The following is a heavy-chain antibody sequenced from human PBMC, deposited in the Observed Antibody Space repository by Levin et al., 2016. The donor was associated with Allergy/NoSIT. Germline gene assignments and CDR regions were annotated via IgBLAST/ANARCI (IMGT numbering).Heavy chain of an antibody. V-gene: IGHV4-61*01. Sequence: SETLSLTCTVSGGSVSSGSYYWSWIRQPPGKGLEWIGYIYYSGSTNYNPSLKSRVTISVDTSKNQFSLKLSSVTAADTAVYYCARVGARVAARPPGDYWGQGTLVTVSS. CDR2: IYYSGST. J-gene: IGHJ4*02. CDR1: GGSVSSGSYY. D-gene: IGHD6-6*01. CDR3: ARVGARVAARPPGDY.